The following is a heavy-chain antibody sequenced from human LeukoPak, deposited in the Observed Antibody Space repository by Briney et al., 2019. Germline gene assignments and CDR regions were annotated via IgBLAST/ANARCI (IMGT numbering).Heavy chain of an antibody. Sequence: GRSLRLSCADSGFIFDDHVMHWVRQAPGKGLEWVTFIRYDGSNKYYADSVKGRFTISRDNSKNTLYLQMNSLRAEDTAVYYCAKDRGGWDIDNWGQGILVTVSS. CDR2: IRYDGSNK. CDR1: GFIFDDHV. V-gene: IGHV3-30*02. CDR3: AKDRGGWDIDN. J-gene: IGHJ4*02. D-gene: IGHD6-19*01.